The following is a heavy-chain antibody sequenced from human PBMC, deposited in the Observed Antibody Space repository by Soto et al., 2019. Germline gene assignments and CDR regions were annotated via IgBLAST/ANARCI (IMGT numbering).Heavy chain of an antibody. CDR2: IYHSGST. Sequence: SETLSLTCTVSGGSISSGDYYWSWIRQPPGKGLEWIGYIYHSGSTYYNPSLKSRVTISVDTSKNQFSLKLSSVTAADTAVYYGARERPDGPGPDPGGKGTLFT. V-gene: IGHV4-30-4*01. CDR1: GGSISSGDYY. J-gene: IGHJ5*02. D-gene: IGHD6-6*01. CDR3: ARERPDGPGPDP.